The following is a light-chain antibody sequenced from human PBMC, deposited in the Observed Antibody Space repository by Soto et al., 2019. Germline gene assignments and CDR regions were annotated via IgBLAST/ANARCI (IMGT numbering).Light chain of an antibody. Sequence: QSVLTQPASVSGSPGQSITISCTGTSSDVGGYNYVSWYQQHPGKAPKLMIYDVRNRPSGVSNRFSGSKSGNTASLAISGLQAEDEADYYCSSYTSSSTYVFVTGTKVTVL. CDR3: SSYTSSSTYV. J-gene: IGLJ1*01. V-gene: IGLV2-14*01. CDR2: DVR. CDR1: SSDVGGYNY.